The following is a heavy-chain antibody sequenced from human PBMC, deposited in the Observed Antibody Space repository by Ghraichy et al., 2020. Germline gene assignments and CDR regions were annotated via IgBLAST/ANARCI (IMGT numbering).Heavy chain of an antibody. CDR1: GFTFSDYY. V-gene: IGHV3-11*01. CDR3: AKAGTVGATTPIHY. Sequence: GESLNISCAASGFTFSDYYMSWIRQAPGKGLEWVSYISSSGSTIYYADSVKGRFTISRDNSKNTLYLQMNSLRAEDTAVYYCAKAGTVGATTPIHYWGQGTLVTVSS. J-gene: IGHJ4*02. CDR2: ISSSGSTI. D-gene: IGHD1-26*01.